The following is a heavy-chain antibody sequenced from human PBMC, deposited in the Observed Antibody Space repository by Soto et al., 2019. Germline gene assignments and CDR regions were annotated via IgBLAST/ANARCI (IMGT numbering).Heavy chain of an antibody. CDR3: ARSPIRLSYFDY. CDR1: GYSISSDYY. Sequence: NPSETLSLTCAVSGYSISSDYYWGWIRQPPGKGLEWIGSVYDSGNSYYNPSLKSRVTISLDTSKNQFSLKLSSVTAADTAVYFCARSPIRLSYFDYWGQGTLVTVSS. J-gene: IGHJ4*02. D-gene: IGHD3-16*01. V-gene: IGHV4-38-2*01. CDR2: VYDSGNS.